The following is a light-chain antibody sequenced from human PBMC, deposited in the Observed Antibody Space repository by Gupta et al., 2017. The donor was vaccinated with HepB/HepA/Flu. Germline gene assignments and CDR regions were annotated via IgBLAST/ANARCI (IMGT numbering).Light chain of an antibody. V-gene: IGKV1-5*03. CDR1: QSISIW. J-gene: IGKJ1*01. Sequence: DIQMTQSPSTLSASVGDRVTITCRASQSISIWLAWYQQKPGKAPKLLIYKASSLESGVPARFSGSGSGTEFTLTISSLQPDDFATYYCQQYNRYSRTFGQGTKVEIK. CDR2: KAS. CDR3: QQYNRYSRT.